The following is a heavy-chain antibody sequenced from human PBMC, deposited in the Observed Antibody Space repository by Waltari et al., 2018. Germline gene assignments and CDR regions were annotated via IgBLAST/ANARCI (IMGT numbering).Heavy chain of an antibody. J-gene: IGHJ5*02. CDR1: GYTFTSYG. CDR3: ARDGDPMGNWFDP. Sequence: QVQLVQSGAEVKKPGASVKVSCKASGYTFTSYGISWVRQAPGQGLEWRGGCRAYNGNPNYAHKLQGRVTMTTDTSTSTAYMELRSLRSDDTAVYYCARDGDPMGNWFDPWGQGTLVTVSS. V-gene: IGHV1-18*01. CDR2: CRAYNGNP. D-gene: IGHD4-17*01.